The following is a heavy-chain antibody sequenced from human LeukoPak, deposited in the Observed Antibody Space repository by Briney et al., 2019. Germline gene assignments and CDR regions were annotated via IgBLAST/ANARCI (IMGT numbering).Heavy chain of an antibody. J-gene: IGHJ4*02. D-gene: IGHD4-17*01. V-gene: IGHV1-69*13. CDR2: IIPIFGTA. CDR3: ASLGGGSTVTTYLNY. CDR1: RGTFSSYA. Sequence: GASVKVSCKASRGTFSSYAINWVRQAPGQGLEWMGGIIPIFGTANYAQKFQGRVTITADESTSTAYMELSSLRSEDTAVYYCASLGGGSTVTTYLNYWGQGTLVTASS.